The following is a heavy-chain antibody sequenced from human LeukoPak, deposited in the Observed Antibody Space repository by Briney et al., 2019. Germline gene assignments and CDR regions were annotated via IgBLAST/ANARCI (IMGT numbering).Heavy chain of an antibody. CDR2: IKQDGSET. CDR1: GLTFNNYW. Sequence: GGSLRLSCAASGLTFNNYWMSWVRQAPGKGLEWVANIKQDGSETFYVDSVKGRFSISRDNAKKSLYLQMNSLRAEDTAVYYCAREYCSGGSCSKAGFDPWGQGTLVTVSS. J-gene: IGHJ5*02. V-gene: IGHV3-7*01. D-gene: IGHD2-15*01. CDR3: AREYCSGGSCSKAGFDP.